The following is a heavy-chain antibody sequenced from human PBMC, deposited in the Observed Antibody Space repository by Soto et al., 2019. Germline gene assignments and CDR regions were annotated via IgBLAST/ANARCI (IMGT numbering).Heavy chain of an antibody. Sequence: SETLSLTCTVSGGSISSYYWSWIRQPPGKGLEWLGYIYYSGSTNYNPSLKSRVTISVDTSKNQFSLKLSSVTAADTAVYYCAGRVWSGYKGTSWFDPWGQGTLVTVSS. CDR1: GGSISSYY. D-gene: IGHD3-3*01. CDR3: AGRVWSGYKGTSWFDP. J-gene: IGHJ5*02. CDR2: IYYSGST. V-gene: IGHV4-59*01.